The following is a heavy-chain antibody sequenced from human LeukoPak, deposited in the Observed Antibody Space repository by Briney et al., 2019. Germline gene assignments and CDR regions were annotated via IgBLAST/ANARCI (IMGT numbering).Heavy chain of an antibody. D-gene: IGHD2-15*01. CDR3: AKGNNGCYDS. J-gene: IGHJ4*02. CDR2: ISGNGGYT. CDR1: GFTFSSYA. Sequence: GGSLRLSCAASGFTFSSYAMSWVRQAPGKGLEWVSSISGNGGYTYHADSVKGRFTIYRDNSKNTLYMQMNSLRAEDTAVYYCAKGNNGCYDSWGQGTLVTVSS. V-gene: IGHV3-23*01.